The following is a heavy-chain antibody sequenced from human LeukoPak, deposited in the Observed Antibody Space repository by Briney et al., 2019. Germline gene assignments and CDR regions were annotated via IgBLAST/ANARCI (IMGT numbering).Heavy chain of an antibody. D-gene: IGHD1-26*01. J-gene: IGHJ3*02. CDR3: ARGGSYLSAFDI. V-gene: IGHV3-53*01. CDR1: GFTVSSNY. Sequence: GGSLRLSCAASGFTVSSNYMSWVRQAPGKGLEWVSIIYSGGSTFYADSVKGRFTISRDNSKNTLYLQMNSLTAEDTAVYYCARGGSYLSAFDIWGQGTMVTVSS. CDR2: IYSGGST.